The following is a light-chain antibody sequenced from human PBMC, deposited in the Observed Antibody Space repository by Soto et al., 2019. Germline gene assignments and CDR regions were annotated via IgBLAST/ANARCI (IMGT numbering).Light chain of an antibody. J-gene: IGLJ2*01. CDR1: SSNIGAGYD. CDR3: QSYDSSLSGL. V-gene: IGLV1-40*01. Sequence: QSVLTQPPSVSGAPGQRVTISCTGSSSNIGAGYDVHWYQQLPGTAPKLLIYGNNNRPPGVPDRFSGSKSGTSASLAITGLQAEDEADYYCQSYDSSLSGLFGGGTKLTVL. CDR2: GNN.